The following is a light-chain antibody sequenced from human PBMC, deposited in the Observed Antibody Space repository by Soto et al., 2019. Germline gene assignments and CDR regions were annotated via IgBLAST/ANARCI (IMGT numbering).Light chain of an antibody. J-gene: IGLJ2*01. CDR3: SSYTSSSTLV. CDR2: DVS. CDR1: SSDVGGYNY. Sequence: QSALTQPASVSGSPGQSITISCTGTSSDVGGYNYGSWYQQHPGKAPQLMIYDVSNRPSGVSNRFSGSKSGNTASLTISGLQAEDEADYYCSSYTSSSTLVFGGGTKLTVL. V-gene: IGLV2-14*01.